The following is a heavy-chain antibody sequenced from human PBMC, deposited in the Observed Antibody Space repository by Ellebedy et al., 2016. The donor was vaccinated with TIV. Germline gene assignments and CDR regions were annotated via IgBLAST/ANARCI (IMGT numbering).Heavy chain of an antibody. J-gene: IGHJ4*02. CDR1: GGSISSYY. Sequence: SETLSLTXTVSGGSISSYYWSWIRQPPGKGLEWIGYIYYSGSTFYNPSLKSRVTISVDTSKNQFSLKLSSVTAADTAVYCCARGARLSTVTTWAFDYWGQGSLVTVSS. D-gene: IGHD4-17*01. V-gene: IGHV4-59*12. CDR3: ARGARLSTVTTWAFDY. CDR2: IYYSGST.